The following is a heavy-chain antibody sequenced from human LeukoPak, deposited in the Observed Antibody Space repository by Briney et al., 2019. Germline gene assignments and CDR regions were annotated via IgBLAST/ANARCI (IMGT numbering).Heavy chain of an antibody. CDR2: IKEDGTET. Sequence: GALRPSCAASGFMFSSNWMSWVRLAPGKGLEWVANIKEDGTETYYVDSVKGRFTISRDNAKNSLYLQMNSLGVEDTAVYYCAKEGRSLQTYWGQGTLVTVSS. CDR3: AKEGRSLQTY. J-gene: IGHJ4*02. D-gene: IGHD5-24*01. CDR1: GFMFSSNW. V-gene: IGHV3-7*03.